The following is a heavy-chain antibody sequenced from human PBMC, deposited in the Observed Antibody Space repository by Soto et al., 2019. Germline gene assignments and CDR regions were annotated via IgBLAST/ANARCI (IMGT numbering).Heavy chain of an antibody. CDR1: GFSPTTNDVG. V-gene: IGHV2-5*02. J-gene: IGHJ4*02. CDR3: AHTLYSISSFDY. CDR2: IYWDDDK. D-gene: IGHD6-6*01. Sequence: QITLKESGPTLVKPTQTLTLTCTFSGFSPTTNDVGVGWIRQSPGRALEWLAVIYWDDDKRYSPSLKSRLTITKDTSKNQVVLTMTNMDPVDTATYFCAHTLYSISSFDYWGQGTLLTVSS.